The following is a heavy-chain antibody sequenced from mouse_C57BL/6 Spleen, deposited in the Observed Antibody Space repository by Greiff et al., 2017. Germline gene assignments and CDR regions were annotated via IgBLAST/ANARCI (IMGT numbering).Heavy chain of an antibody. D-gene: IGHD1-1*01. CDR2: IYPGSGST. CDR1: GYTFTSYW. V-gene: IGHV1-55*01. J-gene: IGHJ2*01. Sequence: VQGVESGAELVKPGASVKMSCKASGYTFTSYWITWVKQRPGQGLEWIGDIYPGSGSTNYNEKFKSKATLTVDTSSSTAYMQLSSLTSEDSAVYYCARAVTTVVAFDYWGKGTTLTVSS. CDR3: ARAVTTVVAFDY.